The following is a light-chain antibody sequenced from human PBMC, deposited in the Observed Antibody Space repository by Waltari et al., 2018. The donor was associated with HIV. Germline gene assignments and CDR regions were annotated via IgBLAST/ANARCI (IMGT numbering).Light chain of an antibody. CDR1: QSVVFTSNNKKY. CDR3: QQYFSTPIT. J-gene: IGKJ5*01. CDR2: WAS. Sequence: DIVMTQSPDSLAVSLGARATLNCNSSQSVVFTSNNKKYLAWYQQKPGQPPKLLIYWASTRESGVPDRFSGSGSGTHFTLTVSSLQPEDVAVYYCQQYFSTPITFGQGTRLEIK. V-gene: IGKV4-1*01.